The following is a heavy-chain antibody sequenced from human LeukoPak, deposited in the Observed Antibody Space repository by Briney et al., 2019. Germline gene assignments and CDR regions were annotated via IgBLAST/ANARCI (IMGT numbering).Heavy chain of an antibody. D-gene: IGHD6-13*01. CDR2: IYHSGST. Sequence: SETLSLTCAVYGGSFSGYYWSWVRQPPGKGLEWIGEIYHSGSTNYNPSLKSRVTISADKSKNQISLKLSSVTAADTAVYYCARSTAGGYYYGMDVWGQGTTVTVSS. CDR3: ARSTAGGYYYGMDV. CDR1: GGSFSGYY. V-gene: IGHV4-34*01. J-gene: IGHJ6*02.